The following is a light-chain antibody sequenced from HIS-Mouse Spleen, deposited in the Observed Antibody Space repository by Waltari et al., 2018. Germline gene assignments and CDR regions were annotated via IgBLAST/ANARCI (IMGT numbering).Light chain of an antibody. V-gene: IGKV3-11*01. Sequence: EIVLTHSPATLSLFLGETATLSCRASQSVSSYLAWYQQKPGQAPRLPIYDASNRATGIPARFSGSGSGTDFTLTISSLEPEDFAVYYCQQRSNWPTFGGGTKVEIK. CDR3: QQRSNWPT. CDR1: QSVSSY. CDR2: DAS. J-gene: IGKJ4*01.